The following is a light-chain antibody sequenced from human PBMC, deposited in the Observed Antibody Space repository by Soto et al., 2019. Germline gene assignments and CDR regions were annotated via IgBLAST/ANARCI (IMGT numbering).Light chain of an antibody. V-gene: IGLV2-11*01. CDR1: SSDVGGYNY. CDR2: DVS. Sequence: QYLLAHSLSVSGSPGHSVTISCTGTSSDVGGYNYVSWYQQHPGKAPKLMIYDVSKRPSGVPDRFSGSKSGNTAYLTISGLQVEDEAEYFCFSFTTTSNHVFGTGTKVTVL. J-gene: IGLJ1*01. CDR3: FSFTTTSNHV.